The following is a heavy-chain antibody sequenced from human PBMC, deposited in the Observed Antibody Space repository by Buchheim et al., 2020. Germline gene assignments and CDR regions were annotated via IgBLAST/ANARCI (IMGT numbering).Heavy chain of an antibody. D-gene: IGHD1-26*01. CDR3: AKYVGPRVGSHFDY. V-gene: IGHV3-30*18. CDR1: GFTFSSYG. CDR2: ISYDGSNK. J-gene: IGHJ4*02. Sequence: QVQLVESGGGVVQPGRSLRLSCAASGFTFSSYGMHWVRQAPGKGLEWVAVISYDGSNKYYADSVKGRFTISRDNSKNTLYLQMNSLRAEDTAVYYCAKYVGPRVGSHFDYWGQGTL.